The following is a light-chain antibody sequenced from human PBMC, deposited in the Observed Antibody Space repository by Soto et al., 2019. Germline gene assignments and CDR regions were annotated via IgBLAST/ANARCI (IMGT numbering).Light chain of an antibody. V-gene: IGKV1-39*01. Sequence: DIQMTQSPSSVYASIGDTVTITCRASQDINVYLNWYQQKPGEVPKLLIYAASTLHSGVPSRFTGSGSETDFTLTITSLQPEDFATYYCQHGYVAPYSFGQGTKVDIK. CDR1: QDINVY. CDR3: QHGYVAPYS. CDR2: AAS. J-gene: IGKJ2*03.